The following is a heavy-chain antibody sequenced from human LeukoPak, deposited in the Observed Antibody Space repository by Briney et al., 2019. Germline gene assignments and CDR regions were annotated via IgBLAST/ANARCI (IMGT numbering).Heavy chain of an antibody. V-gene: IGHV3-66*01. Sequence: GGSRRLSCAASGFTVSSNYMNWVRQAPGKGLEWLSVIYSGGGTYYADSVKDRFTISRDNSKNTLYLQMNSLRAEDTSVYYCARGRRGDFWSGYYQYDWFDPWGQGTLVTVSS. CDR3: ARGRRGDFWSGYYQYDWFDP. J-gene: IGHJ5*02. D-gene: IGHD3-3*01. CDR1: GFTVSSNY. CDR2: IYSGGGT.